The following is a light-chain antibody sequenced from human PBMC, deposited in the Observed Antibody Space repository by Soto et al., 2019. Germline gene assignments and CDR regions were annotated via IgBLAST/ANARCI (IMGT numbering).Light chain of an antibody. CDR3: QQRYNWPPT. J-gene: IGKJ1*01. Sequence: EIVLTQSPGTLSLSPGERATLSCRASQSVSSSYLAWYQQKPGQAPRLLIYGASSRATGIPDRFSGSGSGTDFTLTISRLEPEDFAVYYCQQRYNWPPTFGQGTKV. V-gene: IGKV3D-20*02. CDR1: QSVSSSY. CDR2: GAS.